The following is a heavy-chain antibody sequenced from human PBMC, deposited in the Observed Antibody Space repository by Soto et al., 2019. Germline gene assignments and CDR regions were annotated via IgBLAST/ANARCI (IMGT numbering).Heavy chain of an antibody. CDR3: ARYFRGSGRYFFDY. D-gene: IGHD6-19*01. J-gene: IGHJ4*02. CDR2: INQDGGGT. V-gene: IGHV3-7*03. CDR1: GGTFSSYA. Sequence: SCKASGGTFSSYAISWVRQAPGKGLEWVANINQDGGGTYYVDSVEGRFTISRDNAKDSLYLQMNSLRGEDTAVYYCARYFRGSGRYFFDYWGQGTLVTVSS.